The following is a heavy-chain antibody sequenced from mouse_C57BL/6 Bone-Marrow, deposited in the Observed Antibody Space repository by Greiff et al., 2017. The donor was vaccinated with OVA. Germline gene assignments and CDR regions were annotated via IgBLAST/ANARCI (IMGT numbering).Heavy chain of an antibody. CDR1: GYTFTSYG. CDR3: ARKRYYGSSPLYAMDY. J-gene: IGHJ4*01. CDR2: IYPRSGNT. Sequence: VQVVESGAELARPGASVKLSCKASGYTFTSYGISWVKQRTGQGLEWIGEIYPRSGNTYYNEKFKGKATLTADKSSSTAYMELRSLTSEDSAVYFCARKRYYGSSPLYAMDYWGQGTSVTVSS. V-gene: IGHV1-81*01. D-gene: IGHD1-1*01.